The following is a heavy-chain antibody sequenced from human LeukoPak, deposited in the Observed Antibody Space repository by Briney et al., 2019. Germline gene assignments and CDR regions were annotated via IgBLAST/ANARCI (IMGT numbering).Heavy chain of an antibody. V-gene: IGHV7-4-1*02. CDR3: ATRDGSGTFWWFNR. Sequence: ASVRVSCTASGYTFTSYAMNWVRQAPGQGLEWMGWINTNTGNPTYAQGFTGRFVFSLDTSVSTAYLQISSLKAEDTAIYYCATRDGSGTFWWFNRWGQGTLVTVSS. CDR2: INTNTGNP. D-gene: IGHD3-10*01. CDR1: GYTFTSYA. J-gene: IGHJ5*02.